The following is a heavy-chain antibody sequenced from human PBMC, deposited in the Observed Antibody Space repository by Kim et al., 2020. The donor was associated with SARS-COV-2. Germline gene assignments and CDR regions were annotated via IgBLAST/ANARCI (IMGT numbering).Heavy chain of an antibody. Sequence: VEGRFTISSDNSKYTLYLQMNSLRAEDTAVYYCAKVAGGFRGLPTYYFDYWGQGTLVTVSS. D-gene: IGHD1-1*01. CDR3: AKVAGGFRGLPTYYFDY. J-gene: IGHJ4*02. V-gene: IGHV3-23*01.